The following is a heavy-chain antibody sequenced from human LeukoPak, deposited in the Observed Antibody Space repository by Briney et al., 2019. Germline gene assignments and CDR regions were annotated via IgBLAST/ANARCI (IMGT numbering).Heavy chain of an antibody. CDR2: MHHSGGT. J-gene: IGHJ6*03. CDR3: ARSPLFFYHMDV. CDR1: GYSISSDYY. V-gene: IGHV4-38-2*01. D-gene: IGHD2/OR15-2a*01. Sequence: PSETLSLTCGVSGYSISSDYYWGWIRQSPGKGLEWIVTMHHSGGTYYNPSLRSRVTISVDTSKNQFSLRLSSVTATDTAVYYCARSPLFFYHMDVWGKGTTVTVSS.